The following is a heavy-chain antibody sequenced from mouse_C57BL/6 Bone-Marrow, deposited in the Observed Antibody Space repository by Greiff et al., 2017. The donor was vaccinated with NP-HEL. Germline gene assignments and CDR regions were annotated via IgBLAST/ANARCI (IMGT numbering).Heavy chain of an antibody. CDR3: ARDRGNYYAMDY. Sequence: EVKLVESGGGLVKPGGSLKLSCAASGFTFSSYAMSWVRQTPEKRLEWVATISDGGSYTYYPDNVKGRFTISRDNAKNNLYLQMSHLKSEDTAVYYCARDRGNYYAMDYWGQGTSVTVSS. D-gene: IGHD2-1*01. V-gene: IGHV5-4*01. J-gene: IGHJ4*01. CDR1: GFTFSSYA. CDR2: ISDGGSYT.